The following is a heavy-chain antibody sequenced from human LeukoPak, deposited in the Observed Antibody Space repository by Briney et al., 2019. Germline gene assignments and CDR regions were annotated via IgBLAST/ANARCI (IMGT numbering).Heavy chain of an antibody. D-gene: IGHD2-2*01. CDR2: IIPIFGKA. CDR3: ARGGKVVVPAAYFDL. Sequence: SVKVSCKASGGTFSSYAISWVRQAPGQGLEWMGGIIPIFGKANYAQKFQGRVTITADESTSTAYMELSSLRSEDTAVYYCARGGKVVVPAAYFDLWGRGTLVTVSS. V-gene: IGHV1-69*01. J-gene: IGHJ2*01. CDR1: GGTFSSYA.